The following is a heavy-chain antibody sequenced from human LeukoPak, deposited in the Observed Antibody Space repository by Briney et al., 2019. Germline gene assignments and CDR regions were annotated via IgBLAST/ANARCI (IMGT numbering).Heavy chain of an antibody. D-gene: IGHD3-10*01. Sequence: GGSLRLSCAASGLTFSTYGMTWVRQAPGKGLEWVSAISGSGASAYYADSVKGRFTIPRDNSKNTLYVQMNILRAEDTAVYYCAKDRGWFGGSLANFDYWGQGTLVTVSS. CDR1: GLTFSTYG. V-gene: IGHV3-23*01. J-gene: IGHJ4*02. CDR2: ISGSGASA. CDR3: AKDRGWFGGSLANFDY.